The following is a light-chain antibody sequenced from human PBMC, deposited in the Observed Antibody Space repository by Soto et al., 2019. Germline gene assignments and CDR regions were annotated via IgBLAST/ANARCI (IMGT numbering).Light chain of an antibody. CDR1: SSDVGGYNY. V-gene: IGLV2-14*01. J-gene: IGLJ1*01. Sequence: ALTQPASVSGSPGQSITLSCTGTSSDVGGYNYVSWYQQHPGKAPKLMIYEVSNRPSGVSNRFSGSKSGNTASLTISGLQAEDEADYYCSSYTSSSTRVFGTGTKVTVL. CDR3: SSYTSSSTRV. CDR2: EVS.